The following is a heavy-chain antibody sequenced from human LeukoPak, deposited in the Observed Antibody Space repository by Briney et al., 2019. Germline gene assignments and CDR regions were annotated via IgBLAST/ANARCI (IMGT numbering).Heavy chain of an antibody. D-gene: IGHD2/OR15-2a*01. CDR1: GGSFSAYY. CDR3: GRGFSPGLRFDP. CDR2: INHSGST. J-gene: IGHJ5*02. V-gene: IGHV4-34*01. Sequence: SETLSLTCAVYGGSFSAYYWSWIRQPPGKGLEWIGEINHSGSTKYNPSFKSRVAISVDTSKNQFSLNLRSVTAADTAVYYCGRGFSPGLRFDPWGQGTLVTVSS.